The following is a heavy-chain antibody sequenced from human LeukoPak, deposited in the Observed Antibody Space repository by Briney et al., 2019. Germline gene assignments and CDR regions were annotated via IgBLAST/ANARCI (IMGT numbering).Heavy chain of an antibody. CDR2: ISSNGGST. Sequence: GGSLRLSCAASGFTFSSYAMHWVRQAPGRGLEYVSAISSNGGSTYYANSVKGRFTISRDNSKNTLYLQMGSLRAEDMAVYYCAREVWGGYCGGDCYSEGAFDIWGQGTMVTVSS. V-gene: IGHV3-64*01. J-gene: IGHJ3*02. CDR3: AREVWGGYCGGDCYSEGAFDI. D-gene: IGHD2-21*02. CDR1: GFTFSSYA.